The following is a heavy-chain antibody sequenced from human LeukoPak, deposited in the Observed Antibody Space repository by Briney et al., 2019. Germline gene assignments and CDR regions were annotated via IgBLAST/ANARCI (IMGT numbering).Heavy chain of an antibody. Sequence: GGSLRLSCAASGFTFSSYAMSWVRQAPGKGLEWVSAISGSGGSTYYADSVKGRFTISRDNSKNTLYLQMNSLRAEDTAVYYCAKGPKPTVTYTYFDYWGQGTLVTVSS. J-gene: IGHJ4*02. D-gene: IGHD4-17*01. CDR1: GFTFSSYA. V-gene: IGHV3-23*01. CDR3: AKGPKPTVTYTYFDY. CDR2: ISGSGGST.